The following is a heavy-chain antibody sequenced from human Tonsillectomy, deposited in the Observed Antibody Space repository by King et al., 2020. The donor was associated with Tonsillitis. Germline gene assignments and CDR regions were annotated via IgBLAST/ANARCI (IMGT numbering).Heavy chain of an antibody. Sequence: HLQESGPGLVKPSETLSLTCTVSGGSINRYYWRWIRQLPGKGLECVGYIYYSGSTHYNPSLKSRVTIAVDTSKNQFSLRLSSVTAADTAVYYCARVSSDFYDSSGYHGFDIWGQGTMVTVSS. CDR2: IYYSGST. V-gene: IGHV4-59*01. CDR1: GGSINRYY. CDR3: ARVSSDFYDSSGYHGFDI. D-gene: IGHD3-22*01. J-gene: IGHJ3*02.